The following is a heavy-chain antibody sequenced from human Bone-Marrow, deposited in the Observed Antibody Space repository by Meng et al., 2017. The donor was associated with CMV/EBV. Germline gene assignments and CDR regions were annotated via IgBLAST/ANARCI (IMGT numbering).Heavy chain of an antibody. J-gene: IGHJ4*01. CDR3: GREYGGGAPGY. CDR2: INPKSGVT. Sequence: SVTVTCKASGYTFSDYFLHWVRQAPGQGVAWMGWINPKSGVTNYAQRFQDRVTMTTDTSIRTVYMDLSILTSDDTAICYCGREYGGGAPGYWGQGTLVTVSS. V-gene: IGHV1-2*02. CDR1: GYTFSDYF. D-gene: IGHD2-8*01.